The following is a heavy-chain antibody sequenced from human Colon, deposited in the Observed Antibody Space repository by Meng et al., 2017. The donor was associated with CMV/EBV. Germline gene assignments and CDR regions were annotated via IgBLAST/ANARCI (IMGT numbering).Heavy chain of an antibody. CDR3: ARICDDFCSGYRYYFYAVDV. D-gene: IGHD3-3*01. J-gene: IGHJ6*02. V-gene: IGHV4-59*01. CDR2: IHYTGST. CDR1: GGSLNEYS. Sequence: SETLSLTCNVTGGSLNEYSWNWIRQSPGKELEWIGYIHYTGSTNYNPSLKSRVTIAGDTSKNQVSLRLNSVTAADTAVYYCARICDDFCSGYRYYFYAVDVWGQGTAVTVSS.